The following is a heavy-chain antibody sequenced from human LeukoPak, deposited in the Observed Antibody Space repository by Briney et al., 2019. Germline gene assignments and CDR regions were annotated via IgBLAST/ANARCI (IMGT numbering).Heavy chain of an antibody. CDR3: ARERGQGYSYGYGDY. CDR1: GFTFSSYA. V-gene: IGHV3-7*01. Sequence: PGGALRLSCAASGFTFSSYAMSRVRQAPGKGLECVANIKQDGSEKSYVASVKGRFTISRDNAKNSLYLQMNSLRAEDTAVYYCARERGQGYSYGYGDYWGQGTLVTVSS. D-gene: IGHD5-18*01. CDR2: IKQDGSEK. J-gene: IGHJ4*02.